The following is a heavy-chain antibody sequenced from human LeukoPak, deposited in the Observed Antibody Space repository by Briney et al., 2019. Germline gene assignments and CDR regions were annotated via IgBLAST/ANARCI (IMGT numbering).Heavy chain of an antibody. D-gene: IGHD5-18*01. Sequence: GGSLRLSCAASGFTFSDYYMSWIRQAPGKGLEWLANINEDGSDKNYVASEKGRFTISRDNAKKSLYLQMNSLRGEDTAVYYCARDAAYGYDRFDYWGQGTQVTVSS. CDR1: GFTFSDYY. J-gene: IGHJ4*02. V-gene: IGHV3-7*01. CDR2: INEDGSDK. CDR3: ARDAAYGYDRFDY.